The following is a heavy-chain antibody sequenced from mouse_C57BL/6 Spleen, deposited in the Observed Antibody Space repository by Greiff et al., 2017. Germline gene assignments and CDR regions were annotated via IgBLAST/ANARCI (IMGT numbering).Heavy chain of an antibody. D-gene: IGHD1-1*01. CDR2: IWSGGST. J-gene: IGHJ2*01. V-gene: IGHV2-2*01. Sequence: VKLMESGPGLVQPSQSLSITCTVSGFSLTSYGVHWVRQSPGKGLEWLGVIWSGGSTDYNAAFISRLSISKDNSKSQVFFKMNSLQADDTAIYYCARTFYGSSYEGYLDYWGQGTTLTVSS. CDR1: GFSLTSYG. CDR3: ARTFYGSSYEGYLDY.